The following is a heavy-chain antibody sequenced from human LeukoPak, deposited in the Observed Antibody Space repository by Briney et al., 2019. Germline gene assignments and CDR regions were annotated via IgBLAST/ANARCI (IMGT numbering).Heavy chain of an antibody. CDR2: LFPGDSDT. Sequence: GESLKISCQGSGYSFTNYWIAWVRQMPGKGLEGMGILFPGDSDTRYSPSFQGQVTISADKSISTAYLQWSSLKASDTAMYYCARRGTSYTAYYFDSWGQGTLVTVSS. CDR3: ARRGTSYTAYYFDS. CDR1: GYSFTNYW. V-gene: IGHV5-51*01. J-gene: IGHJ4*02. D-gene: IGHD1-26*01.